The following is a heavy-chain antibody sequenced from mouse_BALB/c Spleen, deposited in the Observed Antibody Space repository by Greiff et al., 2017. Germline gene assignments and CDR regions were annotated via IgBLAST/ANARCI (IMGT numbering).Heavy chain of an antibody. D-gene: IGHD1-1*01. CDR1: GFTFSSFG. CDR3: ARSSITTVPYYFDY. CDR2: ISSGSSTI. V-gene: IGHV5-17*02. Sequence: DVKLVESGGGLVQPGGSRKLSCAASGFTFSSFGMHWVRQAPEKGLEWVAYISSGSSTIYYADTVKGRFTISRDNPKNTLFLQMTSLRSEDTAMYYCARSSITTVPYYFDYWGQGTTLTVSS. J-gene: IGHJ2*01.